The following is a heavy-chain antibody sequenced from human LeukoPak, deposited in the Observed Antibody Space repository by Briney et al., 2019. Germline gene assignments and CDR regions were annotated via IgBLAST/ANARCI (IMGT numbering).Heavy chain of an antibody. CDR2: IWGDGNEK. Sequence: GGSLRLSCAASGFSFSSYWMTWVRQAPGRGLEFVANIWGDGNEKYYMDSMKGRLTISRDNAKNSLFLQMSGLRAEDTAVYYCMTELLGYRGQGTLVTVSS. J-gene: IGHJ4*02. V-gene: IGHV3-7*03. CDR1: GFSFSSYW. D-gene: IGHD1-14*01. CDR3: MTELLGY.